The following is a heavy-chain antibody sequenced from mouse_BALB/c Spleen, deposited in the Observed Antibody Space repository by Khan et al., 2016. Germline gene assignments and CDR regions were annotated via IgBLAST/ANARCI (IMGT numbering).Heavy chain of an antibody. V-gene: IGHV1-9*01. Sequence: QVRLQQAGAELMKPGASVKISCKATGYTFSRYWIEGVKERPGHGLAWIGEILPGTGSTNYNEKLKGKATLTAETSSNTAYIQLSSLTSEDYAVGYCARGAYWGRGTVVTVSA. CDR2: ILPGTGST. J-gene: IGHJ3*01. CDR3: ARGAY. CDR1: GYTFSRYW.